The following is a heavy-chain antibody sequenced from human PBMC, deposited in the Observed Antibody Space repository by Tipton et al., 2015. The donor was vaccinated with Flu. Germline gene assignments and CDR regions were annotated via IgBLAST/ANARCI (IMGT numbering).Heavy chain of an antibody. D-gene: IGHD2-15*01. CDR2: TFYRTQWFE. CDR3: ARRGDSGGYGFDM. CDR1: GDSVSRISAT. V-gene: IGHV6-1*01. Sequence: GLVKPSQTLSVTCVISGDSVSRISATWDWIRQSPSRGFEWLGRTFYRTQWFEDYASSAKSRIIITADTSKNQFSLQLKSVTPEDTAVYYCARRGDSGGYGFDMWGPGTMVTVSS. J-gene: IGHJ3*02.